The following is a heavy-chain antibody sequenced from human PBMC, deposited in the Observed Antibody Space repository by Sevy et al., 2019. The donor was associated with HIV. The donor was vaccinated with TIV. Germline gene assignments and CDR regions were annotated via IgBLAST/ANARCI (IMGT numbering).Heavy chain of an antibody. J-gene: IGHJ4*02. D-gene: IGHD6-13*01. V-gene: IGHV3-7*01. Sequence: GGSLRLSCVASGFTLNSYWMHWVRQAPGKGLEWVANIKQDGSVKYYVDSVKGRFTISRDNARNLLYLQMNSLRVEDTALYYCVRAIAADGSFWGQGTLVTVSS. CDR2: IKQDGSVK. CDR1: GFTLNSYW. CDR3: VRAIAADGSF.